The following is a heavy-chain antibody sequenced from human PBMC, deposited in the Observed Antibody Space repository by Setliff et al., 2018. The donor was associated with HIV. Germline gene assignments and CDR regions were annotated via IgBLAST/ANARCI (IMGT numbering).Heavy chain of an antibody. Sequence: PGGSLRLSCTASGFTFSNYWMSWVRQAPGQGLVWVSDINNDTTTTAYADSVKGRFSISRDNAKNTLYLQMNDLRGEDTPVYYCAILSYSSGWGQGTQVTVSS. CDR2: INNDTTTT. V-gene: IGHV3-74*01. CDR1: GFTFSNYW. D-gene: IGHD1-26*01. J-gene: IGHJ4*02. CDR3: AILSYSSG.